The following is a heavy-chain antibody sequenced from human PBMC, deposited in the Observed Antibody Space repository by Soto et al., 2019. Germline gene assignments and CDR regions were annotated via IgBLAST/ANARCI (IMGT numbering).Heavy chain of an antibody. Sequence: EVQLVESGGGLVQPGGSLRLSCAASGFTFSSYSMNWVRQAPGKGLEWVSYISSSSSTIYYADSVKGRFTISRDNAKNSLYLQMNSLRDEDTAVYYCARVGLPYYYDSSGYHFDYWGQGTLVTVSS. CDR3: ARVGLPYYYDSSGYHFDY. D-gene: IGHD3-22*01. CDR1: GFTFSSYS. J-gene: IGHJ4*02. CDR2: ISSSSSTI. V-gene: IGHV3-48*02.